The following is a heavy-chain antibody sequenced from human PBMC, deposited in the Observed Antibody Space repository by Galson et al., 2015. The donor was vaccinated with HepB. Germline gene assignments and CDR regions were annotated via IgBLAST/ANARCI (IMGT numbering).Heavy chain of an antibody. CDR2: INPNSGGT. Sequence: SVKVSCKASGYTFTGYYMHWVRQAPGQGLEWMGWINPNSGGTNYAQKFQGRVTMTRDTSISTAYMELSRLRSDDTAVYYCARNYDFWSGYYKGSDAFDIWGQGTMVTVSS. CDR1: GYTFTGYY. J-gene: IGHJ3*02. D-gene: IGHD3-3*01. CDR3: ARNYDFWSGYYKGSDAFDI. V-gene: IGHV1-2*02.